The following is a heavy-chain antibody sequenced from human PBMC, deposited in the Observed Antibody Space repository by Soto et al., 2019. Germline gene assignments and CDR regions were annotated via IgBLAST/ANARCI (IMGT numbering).Heavy chain of an antibody. CDR3: ARVWEYYYGSGSMGYGMDV. J-gene: IGHJ6*02. D-gene: IGHD3-10*01. CDR2: INPNSGDT. Sequence: QVQLVQSGAEVKKPGASVKVSCKASGYTLTGYYMHWVRQAPGQGLEWMGWINPNSGDTNYAQKFQGRVTMTRDTSISTAYMELSRLRSDDTAVYYCARVWEYYYGSGSMGYGMDVWGQGTTVTVSS. CDR1: GYTLTGYY. V-gene: IGHV1-2*02.